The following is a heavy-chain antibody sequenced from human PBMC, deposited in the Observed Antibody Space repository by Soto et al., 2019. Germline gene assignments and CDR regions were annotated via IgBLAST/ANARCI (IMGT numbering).Heavy chain of an antibody. D-gene: IGHD2-8*02. V-gene: IGHV4-31*03. J-gene: IGHJ4*02. Sequence: PSETLSLTCTVSGGSFSSGGYYWSWIRQLPGEGLEWIGYIYYSGSTYYNPSLKSRFTISLDTSKNQFSLKLSSVTAADTAVYYCARATSFSGHHGYWGQGTLVTVSS. CDR1: GGSFSSGGYY. CDR3: ARATSFSGHHGY. CDR2: IYYSGST.